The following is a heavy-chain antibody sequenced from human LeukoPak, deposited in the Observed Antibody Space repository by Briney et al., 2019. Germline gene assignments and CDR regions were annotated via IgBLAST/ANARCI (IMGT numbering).Heavy chain of an antibody. CDR1: GGSFSGYY. CDR2: INHSGST. V-gene: IGHV4-34*01. Sequence: PSETLSLTCAVYGGSFSGYYWSWIRQPPGKGLEWIGEINHSGSTNYNPPLKIRVTISVDTSKNQFSLKLSSVTAADTAVYYCARGYYFDYWGQGTLVTVSS. CDR3: ARGYYFDY. J-gene: IGHJ4*02.